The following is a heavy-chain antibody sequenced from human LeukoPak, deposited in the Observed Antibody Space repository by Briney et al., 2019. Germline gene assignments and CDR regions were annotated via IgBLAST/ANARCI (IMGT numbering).Heavy chain of an antibody. CDR1: GFTFSSYA. J-gene: IGHJ4*02. CDR3: ASGGIYYGAAFEF. D-gene: IGHD1-26*01. Sequence: GGSLRLSCAASGFTFSSYAMHWVRQAPGKGLEWVAVISYDGSNKYYADSVKGRFTISRDNSKNTLYLQMNSLRAEDTAFYYCASGGIYYGAAFEFWGQGTLVTVSS. CDR2: ISYDGSNK. V-gene: IGHV3-30*04.